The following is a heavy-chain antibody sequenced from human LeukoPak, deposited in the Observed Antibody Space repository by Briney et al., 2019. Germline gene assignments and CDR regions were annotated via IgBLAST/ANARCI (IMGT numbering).Heavy chain of an antibody. CDR3: ARDLAAARDY. CDR2: ISWNSGSI. V-gene: IGHV3-9*01. CDR1: GFTFDDYA. Sequence: PGGSLRLSCAASGFTFDDYAMHWVRQAPGKGLEWVSGISWNSGSIGYADSVKGRFTISRDNAKNTLYLQMNCLRAEDTAVYYCARDLAAARDYWGQGTLVTVSS. J-gene: IGHJ4*02. D-gene: IGHD6-13*01.